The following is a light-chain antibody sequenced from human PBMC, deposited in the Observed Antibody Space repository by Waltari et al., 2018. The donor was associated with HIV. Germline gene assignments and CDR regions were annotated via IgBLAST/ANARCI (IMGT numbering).Light chain of an antibody. CDR3: ASNRLDYTLI. J-gene: IGLJ2*01. V-gene: IGLV2-14*03. CDR2: DIN. CDR1: SPDSPFSTS. Sequence: QSALTQPASVSGFLGQSINISCTGISPDSPFSTSVPWYQQYPGKIPRLILFDINNRPSGVSDHFSGSRSGNSASLTFSGLQSGDEAHYYCASNRLDYTLIFGGGTKLTVL.